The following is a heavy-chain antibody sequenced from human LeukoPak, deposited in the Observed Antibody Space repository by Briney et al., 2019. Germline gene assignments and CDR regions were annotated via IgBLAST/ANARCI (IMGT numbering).Heavy chain of an antibody. CDR3: TRRAGDYRTDY. V-gene: IGHV3-73*01. J-gene: IGHJ4*02. CDR2: IRSKANSYAT. D-gene: IGHD4-17*01. CDR1: GFTFSGSA. Sequence: GGSLRLSCAASGFTFSGSAMHWVRQACGKGLEWVGRIRSKANSYATAYAASVKGRLTISRGDSKNTAYLQMNSLKTEDTAVYYCTRRAGDYRTDYWGQGTLVTVSS.